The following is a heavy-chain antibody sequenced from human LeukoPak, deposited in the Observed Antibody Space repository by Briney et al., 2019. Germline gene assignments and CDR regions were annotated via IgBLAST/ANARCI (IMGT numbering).Heavy chain of an antibody. CDR1: GFTFTTYW. Sequence: GGSLRLSCAASGFTFTTYWMHWVRQAPGKGLVWVSHINSDGSITSYADSVKGRFTISRDNSKNTLYLQMNSLRAEDTAVYYCAKTSEPLTTVTRYFDYWGQGTLVTVSS. J-gene: IGHJ4*02. CDR3: AKTSEPLTTVTRYFDY. CDR2: INSDGSIT. D-gene: IGHD4-17*01. V-gene: IGHV3-74*01.